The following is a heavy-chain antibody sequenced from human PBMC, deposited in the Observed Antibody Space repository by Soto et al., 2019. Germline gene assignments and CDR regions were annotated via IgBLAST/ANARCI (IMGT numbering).Heavy chain of an antibody. CDR3: ARATGVHDSGGNYIDV. CDR2: IITFLGKP. CDR1: GGTLSSHS. D-gene: IGHD2-8*02. V-gene: IGHV1-69*08. Sequence: QVQLVQSGPEVKKPGSSVKVSCKASGGTLSSHSITWVRQAPGQGLEWVGRIITFLGKPNFAQKFQGRVTLTAERSTNPAYMELTSLTSDDTAVYYCARATGVHDSGGNYIDVWRTGTTVNVSS. J-gene: IGHJ6*03.